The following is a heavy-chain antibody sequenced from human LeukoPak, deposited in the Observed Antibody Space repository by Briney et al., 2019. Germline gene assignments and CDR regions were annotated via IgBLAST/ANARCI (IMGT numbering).Heavy chain of an antibody. J-gene: IGHJ4*02. Sequence: PSETLSLTCTVSGYSISSGYYWGWIRQPPGKGLEWIGSIYHSGSTYYNPSLKSRITISVDTSKNQFSLKLSPVTAADTAVYYCARDRNFDYWGQGTLVTVSS. V-gene: IGHV4-38-2*02. CDR3: ARDRNFDY. CDR2: IYHSGST. CDR1: GYSISSGYY.